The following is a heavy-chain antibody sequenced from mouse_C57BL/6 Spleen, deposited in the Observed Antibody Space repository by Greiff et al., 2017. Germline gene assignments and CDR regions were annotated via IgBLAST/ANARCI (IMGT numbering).Heavy chain of an antibody. CDR2: LWSGGST. CDR1: GFSLTSYG. Sequence: VMLVESGPGLVQPSQSLSITCTVSGFSLTSYGVHWVRQSPGKGLEWLGVLWSGGSTDYNAAFISRLSISKDNSKSQVFFKMNSLQADDTAIYYCARRGNYAMDYWCQGTSVTVSS. CDR3: ARRGNYAMDY. V-gene: IGHV2-2*01. J-gene: IGHJ4*01.